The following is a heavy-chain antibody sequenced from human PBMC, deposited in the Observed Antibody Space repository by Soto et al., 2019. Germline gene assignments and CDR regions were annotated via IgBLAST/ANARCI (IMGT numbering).Heavy chain of an antibody. Sequence: ASVKVSCKASGYTFTSYDINWLRQATGQGLEWMGWMNPNSGNTGYAQKFQGRVTMTRNTSISTAYMELSSLRSEDTAMYYCARQMAPRWVGVVVVPAAQEAFDIWGQGTMVTVSS. CDR1: GYTFTSYD. CDR3: ARQMAPRWVGVVVVPAAQEAFDI. CDR2: MNPNSGNT. J-gene: IGHJ3*02. D-gene: IGHD2-2*01. V-gene: IGHV1-8*01.